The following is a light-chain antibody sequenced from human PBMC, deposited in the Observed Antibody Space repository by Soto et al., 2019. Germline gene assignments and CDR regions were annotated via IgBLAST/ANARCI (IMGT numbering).Light chain of an antibody. J-gene: IGKJ1*01. CDR2: GAS. CDR1: QNINSN. V-gene: IGKV3-15*01. CDR3: QQYNSYWT. Sequence: EIVMTQSPATLSVSPGEGVNLSYRASQNINSNLAWYKQKPGQVPSLLIYGASTRATGIPARVGGSGSGTEFTLTISSLQPDDFATYYCQQYNSYWTFGQGTKVDIK.